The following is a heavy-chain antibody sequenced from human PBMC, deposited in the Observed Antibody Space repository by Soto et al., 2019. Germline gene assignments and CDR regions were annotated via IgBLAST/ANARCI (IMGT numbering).Heavy chain of an antibody. V-gene: IGHV6-1*01. D-gene: IGHD6-19*01. CDR3: ARDAFSAVAGGEYYYYYGMDV. CDR2: TYYRSKWYN. Sequence: SQTLSLTCAISGDSVSSNSAAWNWIRQSPSRGLEWLGRTYYRSKWYNDYAVSVKSRITINPDTSKNQFSLQLNSVTPEDTAVYYCARDAFSAVAGGEYYYYYGMDVWGQGTTVTVSS. CDR1: GDSVSSNSAA. J-gene: IGHJ6*02.